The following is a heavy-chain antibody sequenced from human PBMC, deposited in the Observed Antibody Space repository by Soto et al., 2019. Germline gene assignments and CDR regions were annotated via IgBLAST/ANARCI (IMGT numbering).Heavy chain of an antibody. CDR2: VYYRGRS. Sequence: SETLSLTCTVSGGSVTNSSYYCGWIRQSPGKGLEWIGSVYYRGRSYSKSSVKSRVTISVDTSKNQFSLNFNSVTASDTALYYCVSQRTTVLTQAYFDYWGPGALVTVSS. J-gene: IGHJ4*02. CDR1: GGSVTNSSYY. CDR3: VSQRTTVLTQAYFDY. D-gene: IGHD4-17*01. V-gene: IGHV4-39*01.